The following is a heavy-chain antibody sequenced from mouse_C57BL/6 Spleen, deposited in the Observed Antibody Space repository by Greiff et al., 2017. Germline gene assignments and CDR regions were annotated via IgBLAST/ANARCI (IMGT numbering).Heavy chain of an antibody. CDR1: GYAFSSYW. CDR3: ALVARGFDV. J-gene: IGHJ1*03. D-gene: IGHD1-1*01. Sequence: VQLQQSGAELVKPGASVKISCTASGYAFSSYWMNWVQQRPGKGLEWIGQIYPGDGATNYNGQIKGKATLAAYKSSSTAYMQLGSLNSEDSAVYFCALVARGFDVWGTGTTVTVSS. CDR2: IYPGDGAT. V-gene: IGHV1-80*01.